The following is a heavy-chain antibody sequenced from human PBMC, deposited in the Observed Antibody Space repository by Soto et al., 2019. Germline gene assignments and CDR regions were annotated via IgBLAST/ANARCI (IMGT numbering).Heavy chain of an antibody. CDR3: ARGLVDCSGGSCYSGLFGWFDP. D-gene: IGHD2-15*01. V-gene: IGHV1-2*04. CDR2: INPNSGGT. CDR1: GYTFTGYY. J-gene: IGHJ5*02. Sequence: QVQLVQSGAEVKKPGASVKVSCKASGYTFTGYYMHWVRQAPGQGLEWMGWINPNSGGTNYAQKFQGWVTMTRDTSISTAYMELSRLRSDDTAVYYCARGLVDCSGGSCYSGLFGWFDPWGQGTLVTVSS.